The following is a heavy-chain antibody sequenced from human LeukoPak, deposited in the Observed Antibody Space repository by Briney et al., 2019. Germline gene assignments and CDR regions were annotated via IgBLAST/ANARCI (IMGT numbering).Heavy chain of an antibody. J-gene: IGHJ4*02. Sequence: GGSLRLSCAASGYTFSNYGMSWVRQAPGKGLEWVSTISAGGGSTYYADSVTGRFTISRDNSKNTLYLQMNSLRAEDTAVYYCAKHTYYYGSGTHLDYWGQGTLVTVSS. D-gene: IGHD3-10*01. CDR1: GYTFSNYG. V-gene: IGHV3-23*01. CDR3: AKHTYYYGSGTHLDY. CDR2: ISAGGGST.